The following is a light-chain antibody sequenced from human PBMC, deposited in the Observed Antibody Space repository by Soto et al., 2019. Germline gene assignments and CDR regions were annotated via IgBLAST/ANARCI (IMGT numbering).Light chain of an antibody. CDR3: SSYRGIGNSLV. J-gene: IGLJ1*01. V-gene: IGLV2-8*01. CDR1: SSDIGGFKY. Sequence: SALTQPPSASGSPGQSVTISCTGTSSDIGGFKYVSWYQQHPGKAPKLIIYEVSKRPSGVPDRFSASMSGNTASLTVSGLQAEDEAEYYCSSYRGIGNSLVFGAGTKVTVL. CDR2: EVS.